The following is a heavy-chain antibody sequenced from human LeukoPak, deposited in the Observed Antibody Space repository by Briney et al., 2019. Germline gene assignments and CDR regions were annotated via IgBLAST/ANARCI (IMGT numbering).Heavy chain of an antibody. V-gene: IGHV3-30-3*01. CDR3: ARGSGIRPVPFDH. CDR1: GFTFSSYA. Sequence: GSLRLSCAASGFTFSSYAMHWVRQAPGKGLEWVAVISYDGSNKYYADSVKGRFTISRDNSKNTLYLQMNSLRAEDTAVYYCARGSGIRPVPFDHGGQGTRATVSS. D-gene: IGHD2-15*01. J-gene: IGHJ4*02. CDR2: ISYDGSNK.